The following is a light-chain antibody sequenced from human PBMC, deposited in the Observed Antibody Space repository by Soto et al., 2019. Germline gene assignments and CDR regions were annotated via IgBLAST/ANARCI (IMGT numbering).Light chain of an antibody. CDR3: CSYAGRSIHVL. CDR2: EGS. Sequence: QSALTQPASVSGSPGQSITISCTGTSSDVGSYNLVSWYQQHPGKAPKLMIYEGSKRPSGVSNRFSGSKSGNTASLTISGXQAXXXXXXXCCSYAGRSIHVLFGGGTQLTVL. V-gene: IGLV2-23*01. J-gene: IGLJ2*01. CDR1: SSDVGSYNL.